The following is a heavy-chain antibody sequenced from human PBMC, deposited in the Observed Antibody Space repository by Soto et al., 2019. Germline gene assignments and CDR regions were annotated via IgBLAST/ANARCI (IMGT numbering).Heavy chain of an antibody. CDR1: GFNFSSYA. V-gene: IGHV3-23*01. J-gene: IGHJ4*02. CDR2: INSRGGST. CDR3: AKDRRSTSCYALDN. Sequence: RSLRLSCAASGFNFSSYAISLLRQTPGKGLEWVSAINSRGGSTYYADSVKGRFPISRDSSKHTLYLQMNGLRAEDTAVYYCAKDRRSTSCYALDNWGQGTLVTVSS. D-gene: IGHD2-2*01.